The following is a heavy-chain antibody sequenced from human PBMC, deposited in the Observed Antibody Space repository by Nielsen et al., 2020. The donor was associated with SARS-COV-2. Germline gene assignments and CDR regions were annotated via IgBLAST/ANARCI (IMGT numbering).Heavy chain of an antibody. Sequence: GESLKISCAASGFTFSSYSMNWVRQAPGKGLEWVSYISSSSSTIYYADSVKGRFTISRDNAKNSLYLQMNSLRAEDTAVYYCAREMAVAGTLLRTPGYGMDVWGQGTTVTVSS. CDR3: AREMAVAGTLLRTPGYGMDV. CDR1: GFTFSSYS. CDR2: ISSSSSTI. D-gene: IGHD6-19*01. V-gene: IGHV3-48*04. J-gene: IGHJ6*02.